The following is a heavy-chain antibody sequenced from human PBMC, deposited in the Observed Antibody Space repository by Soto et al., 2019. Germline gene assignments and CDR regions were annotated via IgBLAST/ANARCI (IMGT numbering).Heavy chain of an antibody. Sequence: PGGSLRLSCAVSGFTFSSYWMHWVRQAPGKGLVWVSRINSDGSSTSYADSVKGRFTISRDNAKNTLYLQMNSLRAEDTAVYYCSRVSAATAATTSLDSLGQALPINVS. J-gene: IGHJ4*02. CDR1: GFTFSSYW. D-gene: IGHD5-12*01. CDR2: INSDGSST. V-gene: IGHV3-74*01. CDR3: SRVSAATAATTSLDS.